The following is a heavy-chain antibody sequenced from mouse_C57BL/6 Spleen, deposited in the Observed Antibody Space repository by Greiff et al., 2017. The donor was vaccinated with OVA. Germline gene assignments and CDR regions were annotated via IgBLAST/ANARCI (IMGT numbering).Heavy chain of an antibody. V-gene: IGHV1-52*01. CDR1: GYTFTSYW. CDR2: IDPSDSET. D-gene: IGHD2-10*01. CDR3: ARGAYYGNYQYYFDY. J-gene: IGHJ2*01. Sequence: QVQLQQPGAELVRPGSSVKLSCKASGYTFTSYWMPWVKQRPIQGLEWIGNIDPSDSETHYNQKFKDKATLTVDKSSSTAYMQLSSLTSEDSAVYYCARGAYYGNYQYYFDYWGQGTTLTVSS.